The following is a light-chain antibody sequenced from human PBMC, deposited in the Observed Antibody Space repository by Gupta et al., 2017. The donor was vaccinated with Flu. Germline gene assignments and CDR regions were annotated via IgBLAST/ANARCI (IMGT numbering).Light chain of an antibody. CDR3: CTYAGNNIYV. Sequence: GQAVAISGTGGTVGSNNFVSWYQQHPGKAPKLMIFDVNQWPSGIPDRFSGSQSGNTASLTISGLQAEDEADYYCCTYAGNNIYVFGEGTKLTVL. J-gene: IGLJ2*01. CDR1: TVGSNNF. V-gene: IGLV2-11*03. CDR2: DVN.